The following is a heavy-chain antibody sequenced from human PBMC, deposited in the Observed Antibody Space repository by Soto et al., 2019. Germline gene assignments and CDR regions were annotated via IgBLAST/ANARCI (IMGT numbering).Heavy chain of an antibody. J-gene: IGHJ4*02. CDR3: AKDLFPRASSAPEDY. Sequence: QVQLVESGGGVVQPGRSLRLSCAASGFTFSSYGMHWVRQAPGKGLEWVAVISYDGSNKYYADSVKGRFTISRDNSKNTLYLQMNSLRAEDTAVYYCAKDLFPRASSAPEDYWGQGTLVTVSS. V-gene: IGHV3-30*18. CDR1: GFTFSSYG. CDR2: ISYDGSNK. D-gene: IGHD3-22*01.